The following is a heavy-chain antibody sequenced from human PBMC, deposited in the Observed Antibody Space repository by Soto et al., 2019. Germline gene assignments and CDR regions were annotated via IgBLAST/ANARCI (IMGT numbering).Heavy chain of an antibody. CDR3: ARQAAAAGTESWFAP. CDR1: GGSISSSRSY. Sequence: QLQLQESGPGLVKPSETLSLTCNVSGGSISSSRSYWAWIRQPPGKGLEWIANIFYSGSTYYNPSLKRRVTVSVDTSKNQFSLKLSSVTAADTAVYYCARQAAAAGTESWFAPWGQGTLVTVSS. V-gene: IGHV4-39*01. J-gene: IGHJ5*02. D-gene: IGHD6-13*01. CDR2: IFYSGST.